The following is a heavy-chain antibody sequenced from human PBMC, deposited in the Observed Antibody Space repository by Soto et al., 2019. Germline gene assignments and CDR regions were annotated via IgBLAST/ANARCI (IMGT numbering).Heavy chain of an antibody. CDR1: GFTFTSSA. CDR2: IVVGSGNT. CDR3: AAGEGVAAALRTYYYYGMDV. J-gene: IGHJ6*02. Sequence: SVNVSCKASGFTFTSSAVQWVRQARGQRLEWIGWIVVGSGNTNYAQKFQERVTITRDMSTSTAYMELSSLRSEDTAVYYCAAGEGVAAALRTYYYYGMDVWG. D-gene: IGHD6-13*01. V-gene: IGHV1-58*01.